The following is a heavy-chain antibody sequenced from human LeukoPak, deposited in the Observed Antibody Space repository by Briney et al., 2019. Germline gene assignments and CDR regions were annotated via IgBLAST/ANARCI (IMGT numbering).Heavy chain of an antibody. CDR2: ISAYNGNT. V-gene: IGHV1-18*01. Sequence: ASVKVSCKASAYTFTSYGISWVRQAPGQGLEWMGWISAYNGNTNYAQKLQGRVTMTTDTSTSTAYMELRSLRSDDTAVYYCARVVGALSEYYFDNWGQGTLVTVSS. D-gene: IGHD1-26*01. J-gene: IGHJ4*02. CDR3: ARVVGALSEYYFDN. CDR1: AYTFTSYG.